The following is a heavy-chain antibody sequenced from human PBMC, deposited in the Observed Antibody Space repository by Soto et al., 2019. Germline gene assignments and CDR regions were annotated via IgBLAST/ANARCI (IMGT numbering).Heavy chain of an antibody. CDR3: AREGVRGMDV. V-gene: IGHV1-8*01. J-gene: IGHJ6*02. Sequence: GASLKVSCKSSGYTFTSYATHWVRQATGQGPEWMGWMNASIGDTDYAQKFQGRITMTRNTSISTAYMELSSLRSEDTAVYYCAREGVRGMDVWGQGTTVTVSS. CDR1: GYTFTSYA. D-gene: IGHD3-16*01. CDR2: MNASIGDT.